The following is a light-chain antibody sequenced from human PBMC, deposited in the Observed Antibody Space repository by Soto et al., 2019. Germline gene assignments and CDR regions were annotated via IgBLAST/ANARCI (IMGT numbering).Light chain of an antibody. CDR2: DAS. J-gene: IGKJ5*01. CDR1: QSVSSSY. Sequence: ENVLTQSPATLALSPGERATLSCGASQSVSSSYLAWYQQKPGLAPRLLIYDASSRATGIPDRFSDSGSGTDFPLTISRLEPVDFAVYYCQQYGSSPRFGQGTRLEIK. CDR3: QQYGSSPR. V-gene: IGKV3D-20*01.